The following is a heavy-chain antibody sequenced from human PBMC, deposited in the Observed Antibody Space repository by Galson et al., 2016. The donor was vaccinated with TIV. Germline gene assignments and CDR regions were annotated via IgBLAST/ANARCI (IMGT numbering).Heavy chain of an antibody. D-gene: IGHD3-10*01. Sequence: SLRLSCAGSGFTLNKYAMSWVRQNPERGLVWISNINAGGDLTDYADSVKGRFTMSRDNSKDTLYLDMNTVRADDTAIYYCARYAPEWTVRGQLVTWGQGTLVTVSS. CDR3: ARYAPEWTVRGQLVT. CDR1: GFTLNKYA. CDR2: INAGGDLT. J-gene: IGHJ1*01. V-gene: IGHV3-23*01.